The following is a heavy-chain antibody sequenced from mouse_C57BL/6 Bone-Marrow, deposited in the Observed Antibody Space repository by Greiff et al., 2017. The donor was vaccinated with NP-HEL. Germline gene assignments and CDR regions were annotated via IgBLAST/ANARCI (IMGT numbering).Heavy chain of an antibody. J-gene: IGHJ1*03. V-gene: IGHV5-12*01. CDR1: GFTFSDYY. CDR3: ARQDYDYDGYFDV. CDR2: ISNGGGST. Sequence: EVQVVESGGGLVQPGGSLKLSCAASGFTFSDYYMYWVRQTPEKRLEWVAYISNGGGSTYYPDTVKGRFTISRDNAKNTLYLQMSRLKSEDTAMYYYARQDYDYDGYFDVWGTGTTVAFSS. D-gene: IGHD2-4*01.